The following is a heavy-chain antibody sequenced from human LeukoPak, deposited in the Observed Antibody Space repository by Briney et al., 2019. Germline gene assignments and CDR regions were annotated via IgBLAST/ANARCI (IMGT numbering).Heavy chain of an antibody. CDR1: GGSFSGYY. CDR2: INHSGST. D-gene: IGHD3-10*01. J-gene: IGHJ4*02. CDR3: ATYLFRGDTHYFDY. V-gene: IGHV4-34*01. Sequence: SETLSLTCAVYGGSFSGYYWSWIRQPPGKGLEWIGEINHSGSTNYNPSLKSRVTISVDTSKNQLSLKLYSVTAADTAVYYCATYLFRGDTHYFDYWGQGIVVTVSS.